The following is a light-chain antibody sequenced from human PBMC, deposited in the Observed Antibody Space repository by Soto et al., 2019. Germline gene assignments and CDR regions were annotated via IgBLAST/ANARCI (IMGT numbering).Light chain of an antibody. J-gene: IGKJ2*01. V-gene: IGKV1-9*01. Sequence: DIPLTQSPSFLSASVGDRVTITCRASQGIASHLAWYRQTPGKAPKFLIYAGSTLESGVPSRLSGSGFGTEFTLTISSLQPEDFATYYCQQVNTFPHTFGQGTKLEIK. CDR3: QQVNTFPHT. CDR1: QGIASH. CDR2: AGS.